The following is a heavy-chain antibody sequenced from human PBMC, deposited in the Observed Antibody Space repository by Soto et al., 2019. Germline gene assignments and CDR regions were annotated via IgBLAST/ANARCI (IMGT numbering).Heavy chain of an antibody. D-gene: IGHD5-18*01. CDR2: IIPMFHTT. V-gene: IGHV1-69*01. J-gene: IGHJ3*02. CDR3: ASPINQQLWPPGAFDI. CDR1: GSTFSTYA. Sequence: QVQLMQPGAEVKKPGSSVKVSCKASGSTFSTYAISWVRQAPGQGLEWMGGIIPMFHTTNYAQKFQGRVTITADESTTTAYMELSSLRSEDTAVYYCASPINQQLWPPGAFDIWGQGTMVTVSS.